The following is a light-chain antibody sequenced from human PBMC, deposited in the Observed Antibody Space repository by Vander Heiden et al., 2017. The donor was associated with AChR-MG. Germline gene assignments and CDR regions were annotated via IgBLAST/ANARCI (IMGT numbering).Light chain of an antibody. Sequence: QSVLTQPPSVSGAPGQGVTIPCTGDSSNIGAGYDVHWYQQLPKAAPKLLIYGNDNRPSGVPDRFSGSKSGSSASLAITGLQADDEAVYYCQSYDSSLSGVFGGGTKLTVL. J-gene: IGLJ2*01. CDR1: SSNIGAGYD. CDR2: GND. CDR3: QSYDSSLSGV. V-gene: IGLV1-40*01.